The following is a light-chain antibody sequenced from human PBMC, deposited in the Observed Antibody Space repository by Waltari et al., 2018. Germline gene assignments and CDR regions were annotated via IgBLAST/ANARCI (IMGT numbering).Light chain of an antibody. V-gene: IGKV3-15*01. CDR2: DAS. J-gene: IGKJ1*01. CDR1: HSVKTN. Sequence: EVVMTQSPATLSVSPGERATLSCRASHSVKTNLAWYQQKPVQAPRLVIFDASTRATGIPARFSGSGSGTEFTLTISSLQPEDSAVYYCQQYNNWPTWTFGQGAKVEIK. CDR3: QQYNNWPTWT.